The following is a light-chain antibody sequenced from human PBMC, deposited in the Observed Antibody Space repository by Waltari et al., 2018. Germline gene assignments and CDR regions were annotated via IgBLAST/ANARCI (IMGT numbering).Light chain of an antibody. CDR2: DVV. CDR3: CSYAGSYTFV. J-gene: IGLJ7*01. Sequence: QSALTQPRSVSGSPGQSVTISCSGTSSDVGMYNFVSWYQQHPGNAPKLLIYDVVKRPSGVPDRFSGSKSGNTASLTISGLQTEDESDYYCCSYAGSYTFVFGGGTQLTVL. CDR1: SSDVGMYNF. V-gene: IGLV2-11*02.